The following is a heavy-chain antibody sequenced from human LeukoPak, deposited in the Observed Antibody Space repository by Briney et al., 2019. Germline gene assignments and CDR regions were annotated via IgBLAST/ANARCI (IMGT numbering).Heavy chain of an antibody. D-gene: IGHD3-10*01. CDR1: GYTFTVYY. Sequence: ASVTVSYKASGYTFTVYYMHWVRQAPGQGLEWMGWINPNSGGTNYAQKFQGRVTMTRDTSISTAYMELSRLGSDDTAVYYCALSMVRGVSFLDYWGQGTLVTVSS. J-gene: IGHJ4*02. CDR2: INPNSGGT. V-gene: IGHV1-2*02. CDR3: ALSMVRGVSFLDY.